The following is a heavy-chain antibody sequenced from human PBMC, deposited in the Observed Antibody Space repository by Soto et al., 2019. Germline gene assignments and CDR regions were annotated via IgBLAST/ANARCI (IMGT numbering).Heavy chain of an antibody. V-gene: IGHV3-66*01. J-gene: IGHJ5*02. Sequence: GGSLRLSCAASGFTVSSSFMSWVRQAPGKGLEWVSIIYSGGNTHYADSVKGRFTISRDNSKNTLYLQMNSLRAEDTAVYYCARVGHCYSATCKYEDLWGQGTLVTVSS. CDR1: GFTVSSSF. CDR2: IYSGGNT. CDR3: ARVGHCYSATCKYEDL. D-gene: IGHD2-2*01.